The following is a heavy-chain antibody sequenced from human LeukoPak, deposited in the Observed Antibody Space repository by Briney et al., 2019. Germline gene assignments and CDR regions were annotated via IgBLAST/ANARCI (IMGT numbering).Heavy chain of an antibody. CDR3: AKDRSDSGYYGMDV. CDR2: INWNSVSI. CDR1: GFTFDDYA. V-gene: IGHV3-9*01. Sequence: GGSLRLSCAASGFTFDDYAMHWVRQAPGKGLEWVSGINWNSVSIGYADSVKGRFTISRDNAKNSLYLQMNSLRAEDTALYYCAKDRSDSGYYGMDVWGQGTTVTVSS. J-gene: IGHJ6*02. D-gene: IGHD6-25*01.